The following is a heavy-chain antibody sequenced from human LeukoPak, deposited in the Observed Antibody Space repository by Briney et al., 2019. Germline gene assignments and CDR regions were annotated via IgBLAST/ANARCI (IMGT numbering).Heavy chain of an antibody. J-gene: IGHJ4*02. D-gene: IGHD3-9*01. CDR3: AKDKRYDILTGYSPDY. CDR2: ISGSGGST. V-gene: IGHV3-23*01. Sequence: PGGSLRLSCAASGFTFSSYGMSWVRQAPGKGLEWVSAISGSGGSTYYADSVKGRFTISRDNSKNTLYLQMNSLRAEDTAVYYCAKDKRYDILTGYSPDYWGQGTLVTVSS. CDR1: GFTFSSYG.